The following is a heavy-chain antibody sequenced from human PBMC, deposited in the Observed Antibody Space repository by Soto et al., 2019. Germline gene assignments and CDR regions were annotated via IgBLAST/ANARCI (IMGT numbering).Heavy chain of an antibody. J-gene: IGHJ1*01. CDR1: GFTFDDYA. V-gene: IGHV3-9*01. D-gene: IGHD6-13*01. Sequence: PGWSLRLSCAASGFTFDDYAMHWVRQVPGKGLEWVSGINWNSGSIGYGDSVKGRFAISRDNAKNSLHLQMNSLSAEDTAFYYCVKDESINWYSGHFRHWGQGTMVTVYS. CDR3: VKDESINWYSGHFRH. CDR2: INWNSGSI.